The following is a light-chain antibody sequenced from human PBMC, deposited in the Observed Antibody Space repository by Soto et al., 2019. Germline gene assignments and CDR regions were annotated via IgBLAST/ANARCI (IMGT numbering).Light chain of an antibody. V-gene: IGKV1-5*01. CDR3: QHYNSYSGT. CDR1: QSINTW. CDR2: DAS. J-gene: IGKJ1*01. Sequence: DIQITQSPATVSASVGDRDTITCRASQSINTWLAWYQQKPGKATKLLIYDASRLQSGVPSRFSGSGSGTEFTLTIGSLQPDDFASYYCQHYNSYSGTFGQGTKVDIK.